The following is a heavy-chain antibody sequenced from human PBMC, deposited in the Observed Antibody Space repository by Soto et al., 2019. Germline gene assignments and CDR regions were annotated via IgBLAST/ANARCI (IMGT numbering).Heavy chain of an antibody. D-gene: IGHD3-10*01. V-gene: IGHV3-23*01. CDR1: RFTFSTYA. CDR2: VINSGGST. CDR3: AKDYGSGMYYFYYMDV. Sequence: PGGSLRLSCASSRFTFSTYAMNLVRQAPGKGLEWVSSVINSGGSTFYADSVKGRFTISRDNSKNTLYLQMNSLRAEDTAVYYCAKDYGSGMYYFYYMDVWGKGTTVTVSS. J-gene: IGHJ6*03.